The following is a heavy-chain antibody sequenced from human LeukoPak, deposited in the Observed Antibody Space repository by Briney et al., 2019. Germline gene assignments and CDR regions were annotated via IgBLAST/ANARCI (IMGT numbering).Heavy chain of an antibody. CDR1: GFTFDDYA. J-gene: IGHJ4*02. CDR3: AKDASIGEYYYDSSGYLVASPFDY. Sequence: PGRSLRLSCAASGFTFDDYAMHWVRQAPGKGLEWVSGISWNSGSIGYADSVKGRFTISRDNAKNSLYLQMNSLRAEDTALYYCAKDASIGEYYYDSSGYLVASPFDYWGQGTLVTVSS. V-gene: IGHV3-9*01. CDR2: ISWNSGSI. D-gene: IGHD3-22*01.